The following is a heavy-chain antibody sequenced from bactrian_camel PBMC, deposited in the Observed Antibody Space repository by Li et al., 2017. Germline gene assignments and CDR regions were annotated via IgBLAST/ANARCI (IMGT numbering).Heavy chain of an antibody. J-gene: IGHJ4*01. CDR2: IATGSGNT. V-gene: IGHV3S1*01. D-gene: IGHD7*01. CDR3: AAAGGEWAELDQRRYTY. CDR1: GYTHSIDC. Sequence: HVQLVESGGGSVQAGGSLRLSCAASGYTHSIDCMAWFRQAPGKEREGVARIATGSGNTYYADSVKGRFTISQDNSRKTTYLQMNSLEPEDTGVYYCAAAGGEWAELDQRRYTYWGQGTQVTVS.